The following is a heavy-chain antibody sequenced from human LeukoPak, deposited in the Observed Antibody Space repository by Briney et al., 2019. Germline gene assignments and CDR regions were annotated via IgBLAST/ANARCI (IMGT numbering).Heavy chain of an antibody. Sequence: ASVPVSCKASGYTFTGYYIHGVGQAPGKGGEGMGWINPSSGDTKYAQKFQGGVSMTRDTSITTAYMELSRLRSDDTAVYYCARDGGSGWSLDYWGQGTLATSPS. J-gene: IGHJ4*02. D-gene: IGHD6-19*01. CDR3: ARDGGSGWSLDY. CDR1: GYTFTGYY. CDR2: INPSSGDT. V-gene: IGHV1-2*02.